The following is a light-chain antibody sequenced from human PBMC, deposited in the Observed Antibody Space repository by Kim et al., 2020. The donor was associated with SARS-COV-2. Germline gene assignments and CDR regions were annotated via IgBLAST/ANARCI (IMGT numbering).Light chain of an antibody. V-gene: IGKV3-11*02. CDR3: QQRSSWPLT. CDR2: DVS. Sequence: SLGEKGAPTCRASRSGSSSLAGYQHKHGQAPRLLIGDVSKRATSITARISGSGCGRNVTLTISSHAPEDVAVYYCQQRSSWPLTFGGGTKVDIK. CDR1: RSGSSS. J-gene: IGKJ4*01.